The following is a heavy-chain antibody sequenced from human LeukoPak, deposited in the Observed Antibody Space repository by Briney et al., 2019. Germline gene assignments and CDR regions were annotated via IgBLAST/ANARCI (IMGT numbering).Heavy chain of an antibody. CDR2: ISSSSSTI. J-gene: IGHJ4*02. CDR1: GFTFSSYS. Sequence: GGSLRLSCAASGFTFSSYSMNWVRQAPGKGLEWVSYISSSSSTIYYADSVKGRFTISRDNAKNSLYLQMNSLRAEDTAVYYCARDLCGSYHHYWGQGTLVTVSS. V-gene: IGHV3-48*01. CDR3: ARDLCGSYHHY. D-gene: IGHD1-26*01.